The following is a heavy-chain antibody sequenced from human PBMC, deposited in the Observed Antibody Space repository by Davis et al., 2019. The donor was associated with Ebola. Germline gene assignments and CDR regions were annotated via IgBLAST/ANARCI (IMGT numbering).Heavy chain of an antibody. CDR3: ARAIEGYYYYYGMDV. J-gene: IGHJ6*02. Sequence: GESLKISCAASGFTFSSYGMHWVRQAPGKGLEWVAVISYDGSNKYYADSVKGRFTISRDNAKNSLYLQMNSLRAEDTAVYYCARAIEGYYYYYGMDVWGQGTTVTVSS. V-gene: IGHV3-30*03. CDR1: GFTFSSYG. CDR2: ISYDGSNK.